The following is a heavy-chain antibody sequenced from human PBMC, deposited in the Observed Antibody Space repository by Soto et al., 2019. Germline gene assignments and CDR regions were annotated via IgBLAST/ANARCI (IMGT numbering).Heavy chain of an antibody. CDR1: GRSMSIGVYY. D-gene: IGHD3-16*01. V-gene: IGHV4-31*11. CDR2: IYYSGRT. J-gene: IGHJ5*02. Sequence: SETLSLTCAFSGRSMSIGVYYWSWIRQHPGQGLERIGYIYYSGRTYYHPSLKSRVTISVDTSKKQLSLQISSVTAADTAVYKSARQADYGRFDHLGQGTLVNV. CDR3: ARQADYGRFDH.